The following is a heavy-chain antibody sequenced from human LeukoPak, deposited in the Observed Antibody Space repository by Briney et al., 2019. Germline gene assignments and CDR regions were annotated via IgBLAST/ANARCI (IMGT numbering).Heavy chain of an antibody. J-gene: IGHJ4*02. CDR2: IYYSGST. CDR1: XGSISSSSYY. Sequence: CTVSXGSISSSSYYWGWIRQPPGKGLEWIGSIYYSGSTYYNPSLKSRVTISVDTSKNQFSLKMSSVTAAATAVYYXXXXXXXXXXXXXXXXXFSYYFDYWGQGTLVTVSS. CDR3: XXXXXXXXXXXXXXXXFSYYFDY. V-gene: IGHV4-39*07. D-gene: IGHD2/OR15-2a*01.